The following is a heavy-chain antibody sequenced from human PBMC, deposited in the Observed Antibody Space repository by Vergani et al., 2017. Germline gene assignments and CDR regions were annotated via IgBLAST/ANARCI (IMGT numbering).Heavy chain of an antibody. V-gene: IGHV3-30-3*01. CDR1: GFTFSSYA. CDR2: ISYDGSNK. J-gene: IGHJ6*03. CDR3: ARDDRPSAIIYLFYYYMDV. Sequence: QVQLVESGGGVVQPGRSLRLSCAASGFTFSSYAMHWVRQAPGKGLEWVAVISYDGSNKYYADSVKGRFTISRDNSKNTLFLQMNSLRAEDTAIYYCARDDRPSAIIYLFYYYMDVWGKGTTVTVSS. D-gene: IGHD2-2*01.